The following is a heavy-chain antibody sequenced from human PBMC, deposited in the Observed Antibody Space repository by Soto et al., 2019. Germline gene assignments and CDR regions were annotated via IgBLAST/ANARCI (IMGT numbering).Heavy chain of an antibody. CDR3: ARNLWRFDY. CDR2: ISSSRSTI. V-gene: IGHV3-48*01. Sequence: PGGSLRLSCAASGFTFGGYGMNWVRQAPGKGLEWISYISSSRSTIYYADSVKGRFTISRDNAKNSLYLQMNSLRAEDTAVYYCARNLWRFDYWGQGTLVTVSS. CDR1: GFTFGGYG. D-gene: IGHD3-10*01. J-gene: IGHJ4*02.